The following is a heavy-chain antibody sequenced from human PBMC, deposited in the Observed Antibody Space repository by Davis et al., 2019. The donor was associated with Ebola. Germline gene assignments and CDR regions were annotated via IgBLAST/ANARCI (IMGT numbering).Heavy chain of an antibody. CDR1: GFTFSSYA. CDR3: ARDIGRWELSYGMDV. V-gene: IGHV3-30-3*01. Sequence: PGGSLRLSCAASGFTFSSYAMHWVRQAPGKGLKWVAVISYDGSNKYYADSVKGRFTISRDNSKNTLYLQMNSLRAEDTAVYYCARDIGRWELSYGMDVWGQGTTVTVSS. D-gene: IGHD1-26*01. CDR2: ISYDGSNK. J-gene: IGHJ6*02.